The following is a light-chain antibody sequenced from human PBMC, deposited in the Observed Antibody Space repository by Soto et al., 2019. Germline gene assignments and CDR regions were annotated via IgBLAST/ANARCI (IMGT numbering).Light chain of an antibody. CDR1: SSNIGAGYD. Sequence: QAVVTQPPSVSGAPGQTVTISCTGTSSNIGAGYDVHWYQQHPGAAPKLLIYDTNNRPSGVPDRFSGSKSGTSASLAITGLQADEEADYYCQSYDTSLSGTILGGGTKVTVL. J-gene: IGLJ2*01. CDR2: DTN. CDR3: QSYDTSLSGTI. V-gene: IGLV1-40*01.